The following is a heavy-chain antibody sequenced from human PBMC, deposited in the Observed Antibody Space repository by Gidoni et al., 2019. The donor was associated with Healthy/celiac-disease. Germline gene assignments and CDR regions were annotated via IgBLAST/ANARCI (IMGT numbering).Heavy chain of an antibody. CDR1: GGSISSSSYY. J-gene: IGHJ5*02. Sequence: QLQLQESGPGLVKPSETLSLTCTVSGGSISSSSYYWGWIRQPPGKGLEWIGSIYYSGSTYYNPSLKSRVTISVDTSKNQFSLKLSSVTAADTAVYYCARILLWFGGVDHSRGFDPWGQGTLVTVSS. V-gene: IGHV4-39*01. D-gene: IGHD3-10*01. CDR3: ARILLWFGGVDHSRGFDP. CDR2: IYYSGST.